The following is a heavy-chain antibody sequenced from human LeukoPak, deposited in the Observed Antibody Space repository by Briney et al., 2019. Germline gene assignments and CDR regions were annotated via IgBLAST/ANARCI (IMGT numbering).Heavy chain of an antibody. CDR1: GFTFSSHE. J-gene: IGHJ4*02. CDR2: ISCSGSTI. V-gene: IGHV3-48*03. CDR3: AIYHDYGDY. Sequence: PGGSLTLSCAASGFTFSSHEMNWVRQAPGKGLEWVSYISCSGSTIYSADSVKGRFTISRYNAKTSLYLQMNSLRAEDTAVYFGAIYHDYGDYGGQGTLVTVSS.